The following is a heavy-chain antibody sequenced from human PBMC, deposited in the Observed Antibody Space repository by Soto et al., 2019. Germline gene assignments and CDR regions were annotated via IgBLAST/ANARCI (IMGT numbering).Heavy chain of an antibody. J-gene: IGHJ6*03. CDR1: GYSFTSYW. V-gene: IGHV5-51*01. CDR3: ARQGGDYYYYYYMDV. D-gene: IGHD4-17*01. Sequence: GDSLKISCKGSGYSFTSYWIGWVRQMPGKGLEWMGIIYPGDSDTRYSPSFQGQVTISADESISTAYLQWSSLKASDTAMYYCARQGGDYYYYYYMDVWGKGTTVTVSS. CDR2: IYPGDSDT.